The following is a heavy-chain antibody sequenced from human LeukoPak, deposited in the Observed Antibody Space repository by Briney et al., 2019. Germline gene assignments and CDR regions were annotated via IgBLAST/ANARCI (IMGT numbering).Heavy chain of an antibody. J-gene: IGHJ4*02. CDR3: AKDLVTYGSGSSFFDY. CDR2: IRYEGSNK. D-gene: IGHD3-10*01. CDR1: GFTFSSYG. Sequence: GGSLRLSCAASGFTFSSYGMHWVRQAPGKGLEWVAFIRYEGSNKYYADSGKGRFTISRDNSKNTLYLQMNSLRAEDTAVYYCAKDLVTYGSGSSFFDYWGQGTLVTVSS. V-gene: IGHV3-30*02.